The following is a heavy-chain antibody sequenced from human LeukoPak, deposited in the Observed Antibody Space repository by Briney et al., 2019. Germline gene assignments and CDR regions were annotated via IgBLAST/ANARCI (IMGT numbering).Heavy chain of an antibody. D-gene: IGHD6-19*01. V-gene: IGHV3-7*01. CDR3: ARASLFSSGWYAY. Sequence: PGGSLRLSCAASGFTFSSYSMNWVRQAPGKGLEWVANIKQDGSERYYVDSVKGRFTISRDNAKNSLYLQMNSLRAEDTAVYYCARASLFSSGWYAYWGQGTLVTVSS. CDR2: IKQDGSER. CDR1: GFTFSSYS. J-gene: IGHJ4*02.